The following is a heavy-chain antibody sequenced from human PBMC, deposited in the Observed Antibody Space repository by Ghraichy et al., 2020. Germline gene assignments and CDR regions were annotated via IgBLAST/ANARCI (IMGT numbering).Heavy chain of an antibody. CDR1: GDRFTRSW. D-gene: IGHD2-15*01. CDR2: IYPSDSDT. Sequence: GESLNISCQGSGDRFTRSWIGWVRQMPGKGLEWMGSIYPSDSDTRYSPSFEGQVTMSADKSITTVYLEWSSLKASDSAIYYCARHGGYCNGGSCYEDFWGQGTPVTVSS. V-gene: IGHV5-51*01. CDR3: ARHGGYCNGGSCYEDF. J-gene: IGHJ4*02.